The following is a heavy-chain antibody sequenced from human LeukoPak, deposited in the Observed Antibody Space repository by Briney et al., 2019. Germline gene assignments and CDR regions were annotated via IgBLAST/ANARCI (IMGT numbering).Heavy chain of an antibody. J-gene: IGHJ4*02. D-gene: IGHD1-1*01. V-gene: IGHV1-8*01. CDR3: ASNPPNTGDFYY. CDR1: GYTFTNLN. Sequence: ASVGVSCKTSGYTFTNLNINWLRQAPGQGLEWRGWMSPNSGDTGYAQKFQGRVSMTTDIFKSTAYMELSSLRSEDTAIYYCASNPPNTGDFYYWGLGTLVTVSS. CDR2: MSPNSGDT.